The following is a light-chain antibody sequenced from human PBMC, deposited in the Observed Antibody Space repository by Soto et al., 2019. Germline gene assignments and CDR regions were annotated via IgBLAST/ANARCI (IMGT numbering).Light chain of an antibody. Sequence: QSALTQPPSASGSPGQSVTISCTGTSSDVGGYNYVSWYQQHPGKAPKLMIYEVSKRPSGVPDSFSGSKSGNTASLTVSGLQAEDEADYYCSSYAGSNNFEVVFGGGTKLTVL. CDR2: EVS. J-gene: IGLJ2*01. CDR1: SSDVGGYNY. V-gene: IGLV2-8*01. CDR3: SSYAGSNNFEVV.